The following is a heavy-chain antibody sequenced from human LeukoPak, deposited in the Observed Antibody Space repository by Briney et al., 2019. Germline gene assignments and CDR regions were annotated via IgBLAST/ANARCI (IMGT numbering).Heavy chain of an antibody. CDR3: ATDGDFWSGYYQRIDYSYMFV. V-gene: IGHV3-21*01. Sequence: GGSLRLSCAGSGFTFSTYSMNWVGQAPGEGLEWVSSISSSSRYIYYADSAKGRFTISRDRAKKSLYMQMNRLRAEDRAVYYCATDGDFWSGYYQRIDYSYMFVWGKGTTVTVSS. J-gene: IGHJ6*03. CDR2: ISSSSRYI. D-gene: IGHD3-3*01. CDR1: GFTFSTYS.